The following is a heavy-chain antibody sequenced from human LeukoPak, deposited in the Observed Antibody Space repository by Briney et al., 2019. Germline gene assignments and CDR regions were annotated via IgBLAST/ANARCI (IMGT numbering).Heavy chain of an antibody. Sequence: GGSLRLSCAASGFTLSDYYTYWVRHAPGRGLGWGLSISGGGSTMYYADSVKGRFTISRDNAKNSLYLQMNSLRAEDTAVYYCARDQEQLAPGALGYWGQGTLVTVSS. J-gene: IGHJ4*02. V-gene: IGHV3-11*01. D-gene: IGHD6-13*01. CDR1: GFTLSDYY. CDR3: ARDQEQLAPGALGY. CDR2: ISGGGSTM.